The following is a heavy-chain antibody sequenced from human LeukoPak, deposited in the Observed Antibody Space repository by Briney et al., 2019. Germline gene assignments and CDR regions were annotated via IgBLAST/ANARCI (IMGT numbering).Heavy chain of an antibody. J-gene: IGHJ1*01. CDR2: IKPDGSDK. CDR1: GFTFSTYW. D-gene: IGHD2-2*01. V-gene: IGHV3-7*01. CDR3: AREGFPPGVLH. Sequence: GGSLRLSCEASGFTFSTYWMSWVRQAPGKGPECMANIKPDGSDKYYVDSMKGRFTISRDNAKNSLYLQMNNLRAEDTAVYYCAREGFPPGVLHWGQGTLVTVSS.